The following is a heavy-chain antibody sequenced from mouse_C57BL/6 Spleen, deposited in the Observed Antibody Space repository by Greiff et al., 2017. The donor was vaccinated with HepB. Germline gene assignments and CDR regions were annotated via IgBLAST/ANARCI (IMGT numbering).Heavy chain of an antibody. D-gene: IGHD2-4*01. Sequence: EVQLVESGGGLVKPGGSLKLSCAASGFTFSSYAMSWVRQTPEKRLEWVATISDGGSYTYYPDNVKGRFTISRDNAKNNLYLQMSHLKSEDTAMYYCARDGDDYDEGGLDYWGQGTTLTVSS. J-gene: IGHJ2*01. V-gene: IGHV5-4*01. CDR2: ISDGGSYT. CDR3: ARDGDDYDEGGLDY. CDR1: GFTFSSYA.